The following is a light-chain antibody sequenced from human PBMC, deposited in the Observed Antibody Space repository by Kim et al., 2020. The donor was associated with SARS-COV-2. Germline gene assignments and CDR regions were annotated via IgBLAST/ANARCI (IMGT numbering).Light chain of an antibody. CDR1: NSDIGAFTY. V-gene: IGLV2-14*03. CDR2: DVA. Sequence: GQSITIPCIGSNSDIGAFTYVSWFQQHPGNAPKLMIYDVAERPSGVSSRFSGSSSGNTASLTISGLQAEDEADYYCSSYTTANTRVFGSGTKVTVL. J-gene: IGLJ1*01. CDR3: SSYTTANTRV.